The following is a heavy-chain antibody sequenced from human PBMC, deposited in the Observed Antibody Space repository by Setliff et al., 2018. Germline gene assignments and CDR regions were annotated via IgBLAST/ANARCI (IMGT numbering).Heavy chain of an antibody. CDR1: GYSFTNYW. Sequence: GGALKISCKGSGYSFTNYWIGWVRQMPGKGLEWMGIIYPLDSDTRYSPSFQGQVTISADKSGSTAYLQWSSLKASDTAIYYCARHRGSAAAGTCFDIWGQGTLVTVSS. V-gene: IGHV5-51*01. CDR2: IYPLDSDT. D-gene: IGHD6-13*01. CDR3: ARHRGSAAAGTCFDI. J-gene: IGHJ4*02.